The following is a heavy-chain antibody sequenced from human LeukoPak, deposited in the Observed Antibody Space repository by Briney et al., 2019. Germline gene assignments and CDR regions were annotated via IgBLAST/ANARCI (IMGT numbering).Heavy chain of an antibody. CDR1: RGSISSPNYY. V-gene: IGHV4-39*07. Sequence: PSETLSLICSVSRGSISSPNYYWGWIRQPLGKGLEWIGNIFYSGTTYYNPSLPSLKSRVTILIDTSKNQFSLRLRSVTAADTAVYYCARRETYYYDSSGYLLFDYWGQGTLVTVSS. J-gene: IGHJ4*02. CDR2: IFYSGTT. CDR3: ARRETYYYDSSGYLLFDY. D-gene: IGHD3-22*01.